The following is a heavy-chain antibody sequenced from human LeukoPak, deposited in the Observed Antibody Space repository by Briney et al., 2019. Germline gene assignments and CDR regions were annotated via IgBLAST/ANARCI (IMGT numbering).Heavy chain of an antibody. Sequence: GGSLRLSCAASGFTFSSYAMSWVRQAPGKGLEWVSSISDNGGSTYSADSVKGRFTISRDNSKNTLYLQMNSLRAEDTVVYYCAREFGLITSHWGQGTLVTVSS. D-gene: IGHD3/OR15-3a*01. CDR1: GFTFSSYA. J-gene: IGHJ1*01. V-gene: IGHV3-23*01. CDR3: AREFGLITSH. CDR2: ISDNGGST.